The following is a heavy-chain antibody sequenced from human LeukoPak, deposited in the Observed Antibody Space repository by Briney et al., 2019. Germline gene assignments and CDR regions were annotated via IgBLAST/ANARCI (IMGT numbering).Heavy chain of an antibody. J-gene: IGHJ4*02. CDR3: ARRRIAAAAIFDY. Sequence: PSETLSLTCTVSGGSIXSXXXSXXXQPPGXXLEWIGYIYYSGSTNYNPSLKSRVTISVDTSKNQFSLKLSSVTAADTAVYYCARRRIAAAAIFDYWGQGTLVTVSS. CDR2: IYYSGST. V-gene: IGHV4-59*08. D-gene: IGHD6-13*01. CDR1: GGSIXSXX.